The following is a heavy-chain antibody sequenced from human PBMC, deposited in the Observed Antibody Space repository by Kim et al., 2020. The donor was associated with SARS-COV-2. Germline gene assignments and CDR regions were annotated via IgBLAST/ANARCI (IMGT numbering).Heavy chain of an antibody. D-gene: IGHD3-10*01. Sequence: SETLSLICAVYRGSFSGYYWSWIRQPPGKGLEWIGEINHSGSTNYNPSLKSRVTISVDTSKNQFSLKLNSVTAADTAVYYCARVLPRYYYGSGSYYWFDPWGQGTLVTVSS. CDR1: RGSFSGYY. CDR3: ARVLPRYYYGSGSYYWFDP. CDR2: INHSGST. J-gene: IGHJ5*02. V-gene: IGHV4-34*01.